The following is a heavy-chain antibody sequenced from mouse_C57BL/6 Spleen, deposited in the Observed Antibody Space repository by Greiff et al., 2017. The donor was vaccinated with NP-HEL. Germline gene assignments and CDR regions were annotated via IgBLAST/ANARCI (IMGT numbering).Heavy chain of an antibody. CDR2: IHPNSGST. CDR3: ARGATVVATDFAY. J-gene: IGHJ3*01. D-gene: IGHD1-1*01. V-gene: IGHV1-64*01. CDR1: GYTFTSYW. Sequence: QVQLQQPGAELVKPGASVKLSCKASGYTFTSYWMHWVKQRPGQGLEWIGMIHPNSGSTNYNEKFKSKATLTVDKSSSTAYMQLSSLTSEDSAVYYCARGATVVATDFAYWGQGTLVSVSA.